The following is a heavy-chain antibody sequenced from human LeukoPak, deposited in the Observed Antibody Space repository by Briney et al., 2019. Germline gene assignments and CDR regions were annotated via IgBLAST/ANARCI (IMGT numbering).Heavy chain of an antibody. D-gene: IGHD6-6*01. Sequence: GGSLRLSCAASGFTFSSYAMHWVRQAPGKGLEWVAVISYDGSNKYYADSVKGRFTISRDNSKNTLYLQMNSLRAEDTAVYYCASVTLRSIAALRASFDYWGQGTLVTVSS. V-gene: IGHV3-30-3*01. CDR3: ASVTLRSIAALRASFDY. CDR1: GFTFSSYA. J-gene: IGHJ4*02. CDR2: ISYDGSNK.